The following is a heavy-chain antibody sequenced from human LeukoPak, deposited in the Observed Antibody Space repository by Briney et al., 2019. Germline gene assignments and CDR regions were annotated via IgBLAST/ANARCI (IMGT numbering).Heavy chain of an antibody. D-gene: IGHD6-25*01. V-gene: IGHV3-11*04. CDR3: ARDFIPAATFHS. CDR2: ISGSGTSI. J-gene: IGHJ4*02. Sequence: GGSLRLSCAASGFTFSDYYMSWIRQAPGKGLEWVSYISGSGTSIYDADSVKGRFTISRDNAKNSVYLQMDSLRVEDTARYYCARDFIPAATFHSWGQGTRVTVSS. CDR1: GFTFSDYY.